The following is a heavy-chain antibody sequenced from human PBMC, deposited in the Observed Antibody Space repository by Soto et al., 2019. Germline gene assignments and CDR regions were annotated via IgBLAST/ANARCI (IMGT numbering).Heavy chain of an antibody. Sequence: SSETLSLTCTVSGGSISSYYWSWIRQPPGKGLEWIGYIYYSGSTNYNPSLKSRVTISVDTSKNQFSLKLSSVTAADTAVYYCARSRAARPHFDYWGQGTLVTVSS. CDR1: GGSISSYY. CDR3: ARSRAARPHFDY. CDR2: IYYSGST. D-gene: IGHD6-6*01. V-gene: IGHV4-59*01. J-gene: IGHJ4*02.